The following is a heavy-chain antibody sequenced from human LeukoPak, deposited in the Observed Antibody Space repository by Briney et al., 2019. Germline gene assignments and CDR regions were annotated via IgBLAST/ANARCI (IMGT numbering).Heavy chain of an antibody. CDR1: GFTFSSYE. Sequence: GGSLRLSCAASGFTFSSYEMNWVRQAPGKGLEWVSYISSSGSTIYYADSVKGRFTISRDNAKNSLYPQMNSLRAEDTAVYYCARDPSITGTTPHFDYWGQGTLVTVSS. CDR3: ARDPSITGTTPHFDY. J-gene: IGHJ4*02. V-gene: IGHV3-48*03. D-gene: IGHD1-20*01. CDR2: ISSSGSTI.